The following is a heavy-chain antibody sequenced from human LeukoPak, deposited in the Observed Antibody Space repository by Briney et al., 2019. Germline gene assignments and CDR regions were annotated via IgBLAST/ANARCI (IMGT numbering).Heavy chain of an antibody. CDR2: ISAYNGNT. Sequence: GASVKVSCKASGYTFTSYGISWVRQAPGQGLDGMGWISAYNGNTNYAQKLQGRVTMTTDTSMSTAYMELRSLRSDDTAVYYCARKQGTLYGMDVWGQGATVTVSS. CDR1: GYTFTSYG. J-gene: IGHJ6*02. CDR3: ARKQGTLYGMDV. V-gene: IGHV1-18*01. D-gene: IGHD1/OR15-1a*01.